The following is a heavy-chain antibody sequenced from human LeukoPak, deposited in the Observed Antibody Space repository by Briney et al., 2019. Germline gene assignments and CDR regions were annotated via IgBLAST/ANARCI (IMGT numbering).Heavy chain of an antibody. V-gene: IGHV4-59*01. CDR1: GGSISSYY. CDR3: ARSTHYYDSSGYYTLGY. Sequence: TPSETLSLTCTVSGGSISSYYWSWIRQPPGKGLEWIGYIYYSGSTNYNPSLKSRVTISVDTSKNQFSLKLSSVTAADTAVYYCARSTHYYDSSGYYTLGYWGQGTLVTVSS. D-gene: IGHD3-22*01. J-gene: IGHJ4*02. CDR2: IYYSGST.